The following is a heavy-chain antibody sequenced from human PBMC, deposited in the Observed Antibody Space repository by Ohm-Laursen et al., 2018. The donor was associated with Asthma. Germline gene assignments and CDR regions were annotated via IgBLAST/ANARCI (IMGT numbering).Heavy chain of an antibody. CDR3: ASQDIVVVPASYYYYYGMDV. J-gene: IGHJ6*02. Sequence: ASVKVSCKASGYTFTSYAMHWVRQAPGQRLEWMGWINAGNGNTKYSQKFQGRVTITRDTSASTAYMELSSLRSEDTAVYYCASQDIVVVPASYYYYYGMDVWGQGTTVTVSS. CDR2: INAGNGNT. V-gene: IGHV1-3*01. CDR1: GYTFTSYA. D-gene: IGHD2-2*01.